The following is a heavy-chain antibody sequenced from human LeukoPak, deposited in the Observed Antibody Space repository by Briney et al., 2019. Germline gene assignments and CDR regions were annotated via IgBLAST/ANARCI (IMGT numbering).Heavy chain of an antibody. CDR1: GFTFSSYW. D-gene: IGHD5-18*01. CDR3: ARDTGGGYSCYDC. V-gene: IGHV3-7*01. CDR2: IKQDGSEK. Sequence: GGSLRLSCAASGFTFSSYWMTWIRQAPGKGLEWVANIKQDGSEKYYVDFVKGRFTISRDNAKNSLYLQMNSLRAEDTAVYYCARDTGGGYSCYDCWGQGTLVTVSS. J-gene: IGHJ4*02.